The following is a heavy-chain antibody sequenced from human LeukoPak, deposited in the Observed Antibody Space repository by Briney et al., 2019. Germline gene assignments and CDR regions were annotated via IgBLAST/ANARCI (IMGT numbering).Heavy chain of an antibody. V-gene: IGHV3-30*04. CDR3: ASYSSSWYGNWFDP. Sequence: GGSLRLSCAASGFTFSSYAMHWVRQAPGKGLEWVAVISYDGSNKYYADSVNGRFTITRDNSKNKLYLQMNRLRAEDTAVYYCASYSSSWYGNWFDPWGQGTLITVSS. J-gene: IGHJ5*02. CDR1: GFTFSSYA. D-gene: IGHD6-13*01. CDR2: ISYDGSNK.